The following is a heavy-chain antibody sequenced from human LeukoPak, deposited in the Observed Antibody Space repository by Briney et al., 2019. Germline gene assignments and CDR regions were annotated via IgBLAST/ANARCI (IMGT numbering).Heavy chain of an antibody. V-gene: IGHV1-2*02. CDR3: ARGEVGATVDY. J-gene: IGHJ4*02. CDR2: INPNNGRT. Sequence: GASVKVSCKTSGYTFSDYYMHWVRQAPGQGLEWMGWINPNNGRTSYAQKFQGRVSMTRDTSISTAYMELNRLRSDDTAVYFCARGEVGATVDYWGQGTLVTVSS. D-gene: IGHD1-26*01. CDR1: GYTFSDYY.